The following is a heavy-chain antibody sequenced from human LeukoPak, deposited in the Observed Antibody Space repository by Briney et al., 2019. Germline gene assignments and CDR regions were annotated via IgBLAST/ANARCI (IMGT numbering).Heavy chain of an antibody. V-gene: IGHV3-64*01. CDR3: ARVGSGWYIDY. CDR1: GFTFSSYA. Sequence: GGSLRLSCGASGFTFSSYAMHWVPQAPGKGVEYVSAISSNGGSTLYANSVKGRFTISRDNSKNTLYLQMGSLRAEDMAVYYCARVGSGWYIDYWGQGTLVTVSS. CDR2: ISSNGGST. J-gene: IGHJ4*02. D-gene: IGHD6-19*01.